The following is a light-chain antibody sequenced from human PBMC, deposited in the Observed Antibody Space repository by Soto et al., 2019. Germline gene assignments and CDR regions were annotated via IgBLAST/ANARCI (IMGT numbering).Light chain of an antibody. J-gene: IGLJ2*01. CDR1: SSDVGVYNY. V-gene: IGLV2-14*01. Sequence: QSVLTQPAYVSGSPGQSITISCTGTSSDVGVYNYVSWYQQHPGKAPKLMIYDVSNRPSGVSNRFSGSKSGNTASLTISGLQAEDEADYYCSAYTSSSTVVFGGGPKLTVL. CDR3: SAYTSSSTVV. CDR2: DVS.